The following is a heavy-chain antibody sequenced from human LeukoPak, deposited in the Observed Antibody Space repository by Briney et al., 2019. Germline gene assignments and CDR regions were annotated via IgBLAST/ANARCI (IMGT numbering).Heavy chain of an antibody. CDR3: ARTLSGTTYSLDT. D-gene: IGHD1-20*01. J-gene: IGHJ5*02. V-gene: IGHV1-18*01. Sequence: ASVKVSCKASGYTFTSYGISWVRQAPGQGLEWMGWISAYNGNTSYAQKLQGRVTMTTDTSTSTAYMELRSLRSDDTAVYSCARTLSGTTYSLDTWGQGTLVTVS. CDR2: ISAYNGNT. CDR1: GYTFTSYG.